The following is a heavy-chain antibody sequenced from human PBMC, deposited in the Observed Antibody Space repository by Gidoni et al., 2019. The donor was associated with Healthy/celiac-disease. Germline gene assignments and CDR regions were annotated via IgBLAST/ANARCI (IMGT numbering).Heavy chain of an antibody. CDR2: IWYDGSNK. D-gene: IGHD5-12*01. CDR3: ARDMGSGYDSWGDAFDI. J-gene: IGHJ3*02. Sequence: AVIWYDGSNKYYADSVKGRFTISRDNSKNTLYLQMNSLRAEDTAVYYCARDMGSGYDSWGDAFDIWGQGTMVTVSS. V-gene: IGHV3-33*01.